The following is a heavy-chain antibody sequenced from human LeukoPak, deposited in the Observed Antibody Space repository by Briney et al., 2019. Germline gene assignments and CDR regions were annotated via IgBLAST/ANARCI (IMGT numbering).Heavy chain of an antibody. J-gene: IGHJ4*02. CDR2: IEKDGNTK. D-gene: IGHD3/OR15-3a*01. CDR1: GFPFNDYV. Sequence: GRSLRPSCTVSGFPFNDYVIHWVRQAPGKGLEWVAFIEKDGNTKYYTDSVRGRLAISRDNSKNTLYLQMSSLRTEDTAMFYCTKARDFWTRRFFDYWGQGTLVTVFS. V-gene: IGHV3-30*18. CDR3: TKARDFWTRRFFDY.